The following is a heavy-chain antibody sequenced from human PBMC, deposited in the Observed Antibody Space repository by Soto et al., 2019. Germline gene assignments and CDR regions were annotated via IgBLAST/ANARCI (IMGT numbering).Heavy chain of an antibody. CDR3: ARHVGFGDGYNWGAWFDY. CDR1: GGSISSYY. Sequence: SETLSLTCTVSGGSISSYYWSWIRQPPGKGLEWIGYIYYSGSTYYNPSLKSRVTISVDTSKNQFSLKLSSVTAADTAVYYCARHVGFGDGYNWGAWFDYWGQGTLVTVSS. J-gene: IGHJ4*02. CDR2: IYYSGST. D-gene: IGHD5-12*01. V-gene: IGHV4-59*08.